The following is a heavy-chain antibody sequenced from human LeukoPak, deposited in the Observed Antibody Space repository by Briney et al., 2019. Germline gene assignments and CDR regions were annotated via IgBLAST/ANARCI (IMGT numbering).Heavy chain of an antibody. V-gene: IGHV4-34*01. CDR3: ARASLQADLLSAPYYFDY. D-gene: IGHD2-2*01. Sequence: PSETLSLTCAVYGGSFSGYYWSWIRQPPGKGLEWIGEISHSGSTNYNPSLKSRVTISVDTSKNQFSLKLSSLAAADTAVYYCARASLQADLLSAPYYFDYWGQGTLVTVSS. J-gene: IGHJ4*02. CDR2: ISHSGST. CDR1: GGSFSGYY.